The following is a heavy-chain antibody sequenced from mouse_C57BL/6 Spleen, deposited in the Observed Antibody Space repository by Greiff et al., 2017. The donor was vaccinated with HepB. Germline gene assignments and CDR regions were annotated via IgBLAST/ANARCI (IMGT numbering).Heavy chain of an antibody. CDR2: ILPGSGST. Sequence: QVQLQQSGAELMKPGASVKLSCKATGYTFTGYWIEWVKQRPGHGLEWIGAILPGSGSTNYTEKFKGKATFTADTSSNTAYMQLSSLTTEDSAIYDCARNYYKGDFYAMDYWGQGTSVTVSS. CDR1: GYTFTGYW. D-gene: IGHD2-12*01. V-gene: IGHV1-9*01. CDR3: ARNYYKGDFYAMDY. J-gene: IGHJ4*01.